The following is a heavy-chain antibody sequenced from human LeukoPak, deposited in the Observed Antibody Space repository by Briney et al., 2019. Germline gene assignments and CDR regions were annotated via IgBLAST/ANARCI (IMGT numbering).Heavy chain of an antibody. CDR2: IFYSGKT. J-gene: IGHJ5*02. V-gene: IGHV4-39*02. Sequence: SETLSLTCTVSNGSMTSDSYYWAWVRQPPGKGLEWIGTIFYSGKTYYSASLKSRVTVSLDTSKKNFSLRLSSVAAADTAVYYCARLWIVATWFDAWGQGALVTVSS. D-gene: IGHD2-2*03. CDR3: ARLWIVATWFDA. CDR1: NGSMTSDSYY.